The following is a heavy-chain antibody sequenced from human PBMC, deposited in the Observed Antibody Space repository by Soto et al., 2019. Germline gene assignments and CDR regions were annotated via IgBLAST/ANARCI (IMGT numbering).Heavy chain of an antibody. J-gene: IGHJ5*02. CDR3: AKDTSYFDL. Sequence: GGSLIVSCEASGFVFTNFWMHWVRHVPGKGLVWVARIDTSGHSTNYAESVKGRFTISRDNAKNTVSLQMNSLRVEDTGVYYCAKDTSYFDLWSQGSQVTVS. CDR2: IDTSGHST. CDR1: GFVFTNFW. V-gene: IGHV3-74*01.